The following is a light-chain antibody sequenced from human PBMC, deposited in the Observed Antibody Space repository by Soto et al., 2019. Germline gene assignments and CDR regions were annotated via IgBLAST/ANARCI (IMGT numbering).Light chain of an antibody. CDR3: QQYEKWPLT. Sequence: EIVLTQSPGTLSLSPGERATLSCRASQSVSSSYLAWYQQKPGQAPRLLIYNAFNRATGIPDRFSGSGSGTDFTLTINSLQSEDFAVYHCQQYEKWPLTFGGGTKVDIK. CDR2: NAF. V-gene: IGKV3-20*01. CDR1: QSVSSSY. J-gene: IGKJ4*01.